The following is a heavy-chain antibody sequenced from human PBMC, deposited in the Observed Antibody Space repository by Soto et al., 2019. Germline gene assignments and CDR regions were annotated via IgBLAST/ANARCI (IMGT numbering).Heavy chain of an antibody. Sequence: ASVKISCKASGYTFTSYAMHWVRQAPGQRLEWMGWINAGNGNTKYSQKFQGRVTITRDTSASTAYMELSSLRSEDTAVYYCARDLLRYFDCPSFDYWGQGTLVTVSS. D-gene: IGHD3-9*01. CDR3: ARDLLRYFDCPSFDY. CDR2: INAGNGNT. V-gene: IGHV1-3*01. CDR1: GYTFTSYA. J-gene: IGHJ4*02.